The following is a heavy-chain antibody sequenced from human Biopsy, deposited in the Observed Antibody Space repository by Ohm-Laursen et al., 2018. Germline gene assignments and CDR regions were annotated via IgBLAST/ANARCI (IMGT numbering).Heavy chain of an antibody. Sequence: SDTLSLTCTVSGGSVSGHFWSWVRQPAGKGLERIGRIYSNGNTNYNPSLKSRVSMSVDTSKNHLTLNLTSVTAADTAMYYCARDEGLLRAFDIWGQGTLGTVSS. CDR1: GGSVSGHF. CDR2: IYSNGNT. D-gene: IGHD1-26*01. CDR3: ARDEGLLRAFDI. J-gene: IGHJ3*02. V-gene: IGHV4-4*07.